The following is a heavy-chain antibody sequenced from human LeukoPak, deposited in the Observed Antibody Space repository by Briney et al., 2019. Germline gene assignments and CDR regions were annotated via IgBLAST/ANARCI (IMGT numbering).Heavy chain of an antibody. Sequence: GGSLRLSCAASGFTFDDYAMHWVRQAPGKGLEWVSGISWNSGSIGYADSVKGRFTISRDNAKNSLYLQMNSLRAEDTALYYCAKGLAVAVYYYGMDVWGQGTTVTVSS. CDR2: ISWNSGSI. CDR3: AKGLAVAVYYYGMDV. V-gene: IGHV3-9*01. J-gene: IGHJ6*02. CDR1: GFTFDDYA. D-gene: IGHD6-19*01.